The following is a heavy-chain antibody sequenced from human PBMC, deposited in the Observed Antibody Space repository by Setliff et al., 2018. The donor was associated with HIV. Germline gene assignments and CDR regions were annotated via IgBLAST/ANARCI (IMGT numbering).Heavy chain of an antibody. CDR1: GGSISSYY. CDR2: IYYSGTT. J-gene: IGHJ3*02. CDR3: ARGSRGDGAAFDI. V-gene: IGHV4-59*08. Sequence: SETLSLTCTVSGGSISSYYWSWIRQPPGKGLEWIAYIYYSGTTNYNPSLTSRVTISVDTSKNQFSLKLNSVTAADTAVYYCARGSRGDGAAFDIWGQGTMVTV. D-gene: IGHD3-10*01.